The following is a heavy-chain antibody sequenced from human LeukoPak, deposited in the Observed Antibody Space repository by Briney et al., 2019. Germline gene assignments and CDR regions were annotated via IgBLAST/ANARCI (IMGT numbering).Heavy chain of an antibody. Sequence: ASVRVSCKALGYAFRDHHVQWVRQAPGQGLESMGWTHPNSGEIRYGHKFQGRLTMTWDTSISTAYMELNGLTSVDTAIYHSSSHYGPGPDWGQGTLVTASS. CDR2: THPNSGEI. D-gene: IGHD3-10*01. CDR3: SSHYGPGPD. J-gene: IGHJ4*02. CDR1: GYAFRDHH. V-gene: IGHV1-2*07.